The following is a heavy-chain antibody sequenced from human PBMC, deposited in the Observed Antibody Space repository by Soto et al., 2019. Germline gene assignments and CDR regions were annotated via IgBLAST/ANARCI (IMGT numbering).Heavy chain of an antibody. CDR2: ISAYNGNT. Sequence: QVQLVQSGAEVKKPGASVKVSCKASGYTFTSYGISWVRQAPGQGLEWMGWISAYNGNTNYAQKLQGRVTMTTDTSTRTAYMEMRSLGSDDTGGYYCAGSTGDYGIYWGQGTLVTVSS. CDR1: GYTFTSYG. CDR3: AGSTGDYGIY. J-gene: IGHJ4*02. D-gene: IGHD4-17*01. V-gene: IGHV1-18*01.